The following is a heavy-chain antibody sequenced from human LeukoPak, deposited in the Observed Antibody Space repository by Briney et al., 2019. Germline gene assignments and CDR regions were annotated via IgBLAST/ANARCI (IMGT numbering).Heavy chain of an antibody. V-gene: IGHV1-69*13. CDR2: IIPIFGTA. CDR3: ASAPRIKYYYYYGMDV. Sequence: SVKVSCKASGGTSSSYAISWVRQAPGQGLEWMGGIIPIFGTANYAQKFQGRVTITADESTSTAYMELSSLRSEDTAVYYCASAPRIKYYYYYGMDVWGKGTTVTVSS. CDR1: GGTSSSYA. J-gene: IGHJ6*04.